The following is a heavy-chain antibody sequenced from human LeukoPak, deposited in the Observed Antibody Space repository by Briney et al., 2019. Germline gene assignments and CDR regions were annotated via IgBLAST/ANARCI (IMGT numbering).Heavy chain of an antibody. CDR3: AKGAGNFDWSYHDY. V-gene: IGHV3-23*01. Sequence: GGSLRLSCAASGLTFSSYWMSWVRQAPGKGREWVSAISGSGGTTYNADSVKGRFTSSRDNSKNTLYLQLNSLRAEDTAVYYCAKGAGNFDWSYHDYWGQGTLVTVSS. CDR2: ISGSGGTT. CDR1: GLTFSSYW. J-gene: IGHJ4*02. D-gene: IGHD3-9*01.